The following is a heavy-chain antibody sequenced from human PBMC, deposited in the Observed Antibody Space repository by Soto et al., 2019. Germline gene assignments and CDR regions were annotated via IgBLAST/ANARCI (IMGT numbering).Heavy chain of an antibody. CDR2: IYYSGST. D-gene: IGHD3-3*01. Sequence: PSDTLSLTCTVSGGSISSYYWSWIRQPPGKGLEWIGYIYYSGSTNYNPSLKSRVTISVDTSKNQFSLKLSSVTAADTAVYYCARGLDFWSGYQNYYYYYMDVWGKGATVTVSS. V-gene: IGHV4-59*01. CDR1: GGSISSYY. J-gene: IGHJ6*03. CDR3: ARGLDFWSGYQNYYYYYMDV.